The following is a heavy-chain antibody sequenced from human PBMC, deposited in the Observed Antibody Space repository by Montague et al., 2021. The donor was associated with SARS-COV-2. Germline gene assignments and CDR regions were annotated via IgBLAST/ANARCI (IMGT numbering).Heavy chain of an antibody. V-gene: IGHV4-4*02. D-gene: IGHD3/OR15-3a*01. J-gene: IGHJ4*02. Sequence: SETLSLTCVVSDVSLRSSTWWSWVRQSPGKGLEWIGETYLSGFTQYNPSVKSRVTISLDDSRSQFSLRLTSVTAADTAVYFCARGGLGNRGFDYWGQGALVTVSS. CDR1: DVSLRSSTW. CDR3: ARGGLGNRGFDY. CDR2: TYLSGFT.